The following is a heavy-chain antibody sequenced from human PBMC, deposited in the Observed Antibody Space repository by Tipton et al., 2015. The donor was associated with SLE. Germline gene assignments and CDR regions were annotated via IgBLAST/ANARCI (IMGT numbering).Heavy chain of an antibody. Sequence: LRLSCTVSGGSISSYYWGWIRQPPGKGLEWIGEINHSGSTNYNPSLESRVTISVDTSKNQFSLKLSSVTAADTALYYCARGRPSDYIWVYSGWVFDYWGQGTLVTVSS. CDR3: ARGRPSDYIWVYSGWVFDY. V-gene: IGHV4-34*01. J-gene: IGHJ4*02. CDR2: INHSGST. D-gene: IGHD3-16*01. CDR1: GGSISSYY.